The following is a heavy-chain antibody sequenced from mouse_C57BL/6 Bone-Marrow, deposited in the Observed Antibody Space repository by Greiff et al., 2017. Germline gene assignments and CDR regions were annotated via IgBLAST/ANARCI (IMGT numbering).Heavy chain of an antibody. J-gene: IGHJ3*01. CDR1: GFTFSDYY. Sequence: LVESGGGLVQPGGSLKLSCAASGFTFSDYYMYWVRQTPEKRLEWVAYISNGGGSTYYPDTVKGRFTISRDNAKNTLYLQMSRLKSEDTAMYYCARRDGGFAYWGQGTLVTVSA. V-gene: IGHV5-12*01. CDR3: ARRDGGFAY. D-gene: IGHD1-1*01. CDR2: ISNGGGST.